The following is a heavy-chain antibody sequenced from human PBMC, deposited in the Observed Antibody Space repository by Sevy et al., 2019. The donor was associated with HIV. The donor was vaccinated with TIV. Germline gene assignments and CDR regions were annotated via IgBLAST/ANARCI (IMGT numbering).Heavy chain of an antibody. CDR2: IYYNGHI. D-gene: IGHD1-26*01. CDR1: GGSITSIY. Sequence: SETLSLTCTVSGGSITSIYWNWIRQPPGKGLEWIANIYYNGHINYNPSLTSRVTLSLDTSKNQFSLRLSSVAAAGTAMYYCAGENAWGRCDSWGQGTLVTVSS. V-gene: IGHV4-59*08. J-gene: IGHJ5*01. CDR3: AGENAWGRCDS.